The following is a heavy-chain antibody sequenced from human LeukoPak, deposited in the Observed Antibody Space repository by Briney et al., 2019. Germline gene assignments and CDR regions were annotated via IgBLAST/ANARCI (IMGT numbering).Heavy chain of an antibody. CDR2: ISYDGSNK. Sequence: GGSLRLSCAASGFTFSSYAMHWVRQAPGKGLEWVAVISYDGSNKYYADSVKGRFTISRDNSKNTLYLQMNSLRAEDTAVYYCAREHPSYFGELTYPPFDYWGQGTLVTVSS. V-gene: IGHV3-30-3*01. D-gene: IGHD3-10*01. CDR1: GFTFSSYA. J-gene: IGHJ4*02. CDR3: AREHPSYFGELTYPPFDY.